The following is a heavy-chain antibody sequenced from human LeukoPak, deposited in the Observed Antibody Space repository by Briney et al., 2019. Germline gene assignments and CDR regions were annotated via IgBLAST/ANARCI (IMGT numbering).Heavy chain of an antibody. CDR3: AREEVGTAMAYYYYYGMDV. CDR1: GFTVSSNY. CDR2: FYSGGST. J-gene: IGHJ6*02. Sequence: GGSLRLSCAASGFTVSSNYISWVCQAPGRGLGWVSVFYSGGSTYYADSVKGRFTISRDNSKNTLYLQMNSLRAEDTAVYYCAREEVGTAMAYYYYYGMDVWGQGTTVTVSS. V-gene: IGHV3-66*01. D-gene: IGHD5-18*01.